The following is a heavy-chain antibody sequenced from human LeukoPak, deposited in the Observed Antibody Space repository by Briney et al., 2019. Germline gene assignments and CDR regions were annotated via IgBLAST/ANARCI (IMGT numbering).Heavy chain of an antibody. CDR3: AREFKAAAGSYYYYYMDV. Sequence: GASVKVSCKASGYTFTDYYMHWVRQAPGQGLEWMGWINPHSGGTDHAQKFQGRVTMTRDTSISTAYMELSRLRSDDTAVYYCAREFKAAAGSYYYYYMDVWGKGTTVTISS. V-gene: IGHV1-2*02. CDR2: INPHSGGT. CDR1: GYTFTDYY. J-gene: IGHJ6*03. D-gene: IGHD6-13*01.